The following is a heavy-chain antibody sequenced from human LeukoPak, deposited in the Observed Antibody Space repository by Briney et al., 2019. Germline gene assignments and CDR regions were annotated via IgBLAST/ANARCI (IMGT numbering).Heavy chain of an antibody. D-gene: IGHD5-18*01. Sequence: SVKLTCKGSGCTFSIYAFTRVRQGPGPGLEWMGGFVPIFGTANYAQKFQGRVTMTADESTSTAYMELSSLRSEDTAVYYCARAGRIQLWSRHYYFDYWGQGTLVTVSS. J-gene: IGHJ4*02. V-gene: IGHV1-69*01. CDR1: GCTFSIYA. CDR3: ARAGRIQLWSRHYYFDY. CDR2: FVPIFGTA.